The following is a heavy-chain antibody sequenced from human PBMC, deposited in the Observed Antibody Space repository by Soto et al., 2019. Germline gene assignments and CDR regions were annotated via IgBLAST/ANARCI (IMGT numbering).Heavy chain of an antibody. V-gene: IGHV4-34*01. CDR3: ARLVRYRYYNMDV. CDR2: INHSGST. CDR1: GGSFSGYY. Sequence: SGTLSLTCAVYGGSFSGYYWSWIRQPPGKGLEWIGEINHSGSTNYNPSLKSRVAISVDTSKNQFSLKLSSVTAADTAVYYCARLVRYRYYNMDVWGKGTTVTVSS. D-gene: IGHD3-9*01. J-gene: IGHJ6*03.